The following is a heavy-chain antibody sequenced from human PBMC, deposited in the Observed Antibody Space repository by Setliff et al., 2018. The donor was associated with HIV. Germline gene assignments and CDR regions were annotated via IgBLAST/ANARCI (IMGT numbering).Heavy chain of an antibody. CDR1: GFTFSSYG. J-gene: IGHJ4*02. Sequence: LSLSCAASGFTFSSYGMHWVRQAPGKGLEWVAVIWYDGSEKYYVDSVKGRFTISRDNAKNSLFLQMNSLRAEDTAVYYCARGHYSSSSGWGQGTLVTVSS. D-gene: IGHD6-6*01. CDR2: IWYDGSEK. CDR3: ARGHYSSSSG. V-gene: IGHV3-33*03.